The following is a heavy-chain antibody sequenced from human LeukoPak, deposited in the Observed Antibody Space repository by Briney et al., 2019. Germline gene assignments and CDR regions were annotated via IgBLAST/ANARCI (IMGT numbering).Heavy chain of an antibody. CDR2: INHSGST. Sequence: SETLSLTCAVYGGSFSGYYWSWIRQPPGKGLEWIGEINHSGSTNYNPSLKGRVTISVDTSKNQFSLKLSSVTAADTAVYYCARATYQYSSSDFDYWGQGTLVTVSS. CDR3: ARATYQYSSSDFDY. D-gene: IGHD6-6*01. CDR1: GGSFSGYY. V-gene: IGHV4-34*01. J-gene: IGHJ4*02.